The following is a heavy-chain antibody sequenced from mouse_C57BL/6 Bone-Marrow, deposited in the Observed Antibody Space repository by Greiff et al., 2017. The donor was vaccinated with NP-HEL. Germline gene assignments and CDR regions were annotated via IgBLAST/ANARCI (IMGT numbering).Heavy chain of an antibody. D-gene: IGHD5-5*01. CDR2: IYPRSGNT. CDR3: ARRRAPTYVWYFDD. V-gene: IGHV1-81*01. J-gene: IGHJ2*01. Sequence: QVQLKQSGAELARPGASVKLSCKASGYTFTSYGISWVKQRTGQGLEWIGEIYPRSGNTYYNEKFKGKATLTADKSSSNAYLELRSLTSEDSAVYFCARRRAPTYVWYFDDWGQGTTLTVSS. CDR1: GYTFTSYG.